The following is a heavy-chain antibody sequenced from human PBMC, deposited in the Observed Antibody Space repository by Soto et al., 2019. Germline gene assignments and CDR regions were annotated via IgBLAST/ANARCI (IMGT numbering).Heavy chain of an antibody. CDR2: LLRSGSTT. CDR3: AKDAVSGDGIWLLDS. D-gene: IGHD4-17*01. V-gene: IGHV3-23*01. CDR1: GFTFNNYA. J-gene: IGHJ4*02. Sequence: QPGGSLRLSCAASGFTFNNYAMTWARQAPGKGLEWVSSLLRSGSTTYYADSVKGRFTISSDISANSLYLQMDSLRAEDTAVYYCAKDAVSGDGIWLLDSWGQGTVVTVSS.